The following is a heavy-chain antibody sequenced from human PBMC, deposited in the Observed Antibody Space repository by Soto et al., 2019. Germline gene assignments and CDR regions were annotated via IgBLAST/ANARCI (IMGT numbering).Heavy chain of an antibody. J-gene: IGHJ5*02. V-gene: IGHV1-69*13. CDR2: IIPIFGTA. CDR3: ARRIAARPSWFDP. D-gene: IGHD6-6*01. Sequence: SVKVSCKASGGTFSSYAISWVRQAPGQGLEWMGGIIPIFGTANYAQKFQGRVTITADESTSTAYMELSSLRSEDTAVYYCARRIAARPSWFDPWGQGTLVTVST. CDR1: GGTFSSYA.